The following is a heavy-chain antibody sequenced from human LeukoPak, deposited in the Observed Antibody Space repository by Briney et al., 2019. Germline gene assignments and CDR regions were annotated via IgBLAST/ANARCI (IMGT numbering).Heavy chain of an antibody. CDR3: ARDRTTGYSSSWYVGWFDP. V-gene: IGHV1-69*10. CDR2: IIPILGTA. Sequence: GASVKVSCKASGGTFSSYAISWVRQAPGQGLEWMGGIIPILGTANYAQKFQGRVTITADKSTSTAYMELSSLRSEDTAVYYCARDRTTGYSSSWYVGWFDPWGQGTLVTVSS. CDR1: GGTFSSYA. J-gene: IGHJ5*02. D-gene: IGHD6-13*01.